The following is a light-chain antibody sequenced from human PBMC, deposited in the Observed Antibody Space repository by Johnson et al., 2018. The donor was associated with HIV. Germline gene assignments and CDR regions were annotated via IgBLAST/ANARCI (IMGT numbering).Light chain of an antibody. CDR1: SSNIGNNY. CDR3: GTWDSSLSAGV. J-gene: IGLJ1*01. Sequence: QSVLTQPPSVSAAPGQKVTISCSGSSSNIGNNYVSWYQQLPGTAPKLLIYENNKRPSGIPDRFSGPKSCTSATLGITGLQTGDEADYHCGTWDSSLSAGVFGTGTKVTVL. V-gene: IGLV1-51*02. CDR2: ENN.